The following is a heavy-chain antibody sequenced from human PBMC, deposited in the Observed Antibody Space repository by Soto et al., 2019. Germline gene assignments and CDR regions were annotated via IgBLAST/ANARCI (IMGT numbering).Heavy chain of an antibody. V-gene: IGHV3-33*01. CDR2: IWYDGSIK. CDR3: ASIDCTGDNCNRYYHDGMDV. CDR1: GFTFHTYG. Sequence: QEQLVESGGGVVQPGRSLRLSCAASGFTFHTYGMHWVRQIPGKGLQWVAIIWYDGSIKYYADSVRGRFTISRDNSKKTLYLQMNSLRDEDTAVYYCASIDCTGDNCNRYYHDGMDVWGQGTTVTVSS. J-gene: IGHJ6*02. D-gene: IGHD2-8*02.